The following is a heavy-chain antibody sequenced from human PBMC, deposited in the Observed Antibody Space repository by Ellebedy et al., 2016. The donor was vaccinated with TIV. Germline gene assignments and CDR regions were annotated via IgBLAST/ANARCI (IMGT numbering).Heavy chain of an antibody. J-gene: IGHJ6*02. CDR2: ISYDGSNK. CDR3: AKHLGGVRAFDL. Sequence: GESLKISXAASGFTFSSYGMHWVRQAPGKGLEWVAVISYDGSNKYYAGSVKGRFTISRDNAKNSLYLQMNSLRAEDTALFHCAKHLGGVRAFDLWGQGTTVTVSS. D-gene: IGHD3-16*01. CDR1: GFTFSSYG. V-gene: IGHV3-30*18.